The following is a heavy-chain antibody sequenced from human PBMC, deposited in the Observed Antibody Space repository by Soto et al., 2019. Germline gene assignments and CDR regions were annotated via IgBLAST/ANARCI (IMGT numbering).Heavy chain of an antibody. Sequence: SETLSLTFTVSGGSISSGGYYWSWIRQHPGKGLEWFGYIYYIGNTYYNPSLKSRVTISIDTSKNQFSLKLSSVTAADTAVYYCARRWGDYFDYWGQGTLVTVSS. J-gene: IGHJ4*02. D-gene: IGHD3-16*01. CDR3: ARRWGDYFDY. CDR2: IYYIGNT. CDR1: GGSISSGGYY. V-gene: IGHV4-31*03.